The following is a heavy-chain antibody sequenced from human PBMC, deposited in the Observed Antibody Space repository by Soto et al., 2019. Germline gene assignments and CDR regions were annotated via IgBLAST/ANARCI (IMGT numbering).Heavy chain of an antibody. CDR3: ARGTSCGGDCYLFDY. D-gene: IGHD2-21*02. CDR2: INPGGSRT. J-gene: IGHJ4*02. V-gene: IGHV1-46*01. CDR1: GYTFTSYY. Sequence: WASVKVSCKASGYTFTSYYIHWVRQAPGQGLEWVAMINPGGSRTKNAQMFQGRVTLTRDTSAGTVDMELSRLTSDDTAVYYCARGTSCGGDCYLFDYWGQRSLVTVSS.